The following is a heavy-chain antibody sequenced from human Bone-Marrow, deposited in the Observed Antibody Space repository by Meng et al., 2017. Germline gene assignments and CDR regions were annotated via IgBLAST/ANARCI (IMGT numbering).Heavy chain of an antibody. J-gene: IGHJ4*02. CDR3: ARGLRAARPLLFGY. CDR1: GGAFSDYY. D-gene: IGHD6-6*01. V-gene: IGHV4-34*01. CDR2: INHSGSN. Sequence: QVALKQWGAGLLNPSETLSLTCVVSGGAFSDYYWRWIRQPPGKGLEWIGEINHSGSNNYNPSLESRATISVDTSQNNLSLKLSSVTAADTAVYYCARGLRAARPLLFGYWGQGTLVTVSS.